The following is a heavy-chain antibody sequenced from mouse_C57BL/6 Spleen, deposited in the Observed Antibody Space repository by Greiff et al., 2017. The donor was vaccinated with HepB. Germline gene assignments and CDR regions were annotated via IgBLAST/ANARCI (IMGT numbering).Heavy chain of an antibody. CDR3: TRASDGYYFDY. CDR2: IDPETGGT. J-gene: IGHJ2*01. Sequence: QVQLQQSGAELVRPGASVTLSCKASGYTFTDYEMHWVKPTPVHGLEWIGAIDPETGGTAYNQKFKGKAILTADKSSSTAYMELRSLTSEDSAVYYCTRASDGYYFDYCGQGTTLTVSP. V-gene: IGHV1-15*01. D-gene: IGHD2-3*01. CDR1: GYTFTDYE.